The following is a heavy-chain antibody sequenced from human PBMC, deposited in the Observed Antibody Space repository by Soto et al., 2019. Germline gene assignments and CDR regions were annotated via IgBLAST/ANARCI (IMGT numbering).Heavy chain of an antibody. CDR3: ARAPLAEDIVVVVAAIGPGGMDV. CDR2: IIPIFGTA. V-gene: IGHV1-69*06. Sequence: SVKVSCKASGGTFSSYAISWVRQAPGQGLEWMGGIIPIFGTANYAQTFQGRVSITADKSTSTAYMELSSLRSEDTAVYYCARAPLAEDIVVVVAAIGPGGMDVWGQGTTVTVSS. D-gene: IGHD2-15*01. CDR1: GGTFSSYA. J-gene: IGHJ6*02.